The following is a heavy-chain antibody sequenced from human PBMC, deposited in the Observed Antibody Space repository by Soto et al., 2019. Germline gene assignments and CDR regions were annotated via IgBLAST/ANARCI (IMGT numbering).Heavy chain of an antibody. CDR1: GFTFKNYG. D-gene: IGHD2-15*01. CDR2: VSYLGSEK. V-gene: IGHV3-30*18. J-gene: IGHJ4*02. Sequence: QVQLVESGGGVVQPGNSLRLSCAASGFTFKNYGIHWVRQSQGKGLEWVALVSYLGSEKYYIDSVKGRFSVSRDNSKNTVYLQMNSLRPEDTAVYYCAKDRLLRTYYFDSWGQGTRVTVSS. CDR3: AKDRLLRTYYFDS.